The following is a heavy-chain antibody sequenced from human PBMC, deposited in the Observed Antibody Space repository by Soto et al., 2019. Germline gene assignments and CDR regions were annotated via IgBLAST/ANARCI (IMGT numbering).Heavy chain of an antibody. J-gene: IGHJ4*02. CDR1: GGTFSSYA. V-gene: IGHV1-69*06. Sequence: SVQVSCKASGGTFSSYAISWVRQAPGQGLEWMGGIIPMFGAPNYAQKFQGRVTITADKPTNTAYMELSSLRSEDTAVYYCARGRDKYCTNGVCYFFHFDYWGQGTLVTVSS. D-gene: IGHD2-8*01. CDR3: ARGRDKYCTNGVCYFFHFDY. CDR2: IIPMFGAP.